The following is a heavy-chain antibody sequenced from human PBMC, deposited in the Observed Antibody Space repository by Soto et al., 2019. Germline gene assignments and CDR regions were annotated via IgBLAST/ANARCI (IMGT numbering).Heavy chain of an antibody. V-gene: IGHV3-7*03. D-gene: IGHD3-22*01. J-gene: IGHJ4*02. CDR3: ARGGQYYYDSSGYGY. CDR1: GFTFSSYW. Sequence: EVQLVESGGGLVQPGGSLRLSCAASGFTFSSYWMSWVRQAPGKGLEWVANIKQDGSEKYYVDSVKGRLTISRDNAKNSLYLQMNSLRAEDTAVYYCARGGQYYYDSSGYGYWGQGTLVTVSS. CDR2: IKQDGSEK.